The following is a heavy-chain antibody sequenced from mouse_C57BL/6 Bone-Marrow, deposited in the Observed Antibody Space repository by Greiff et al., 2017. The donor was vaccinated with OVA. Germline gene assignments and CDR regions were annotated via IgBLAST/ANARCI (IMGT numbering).Heavy chain of an antibody. Sequence: VQLQQPGAELVRPGSSVKLSCKASGYTFTSYWMDWVKQRPGQGLEWIGNIYPSDSETHYNQKFKDKATLTVDKSFSTAYMQLSSLTSEDSAVYYCARPSSYVGAMDYWGQGTSVTVSS. CDR2: IYPSDSET. CDR1: GYTFTSYW. V-gene: IGHV1-61*01. D-gene: IGHD1-1*01. CDR3: ARPSSYVGAMDY. J-gene: IGHJ4*01.